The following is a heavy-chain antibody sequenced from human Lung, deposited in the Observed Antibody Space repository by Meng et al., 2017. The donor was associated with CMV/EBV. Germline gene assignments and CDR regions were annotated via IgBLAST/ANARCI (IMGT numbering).Heavy chain of an antibody. Sequence: QVQVTESGPGLVKPPGALSLTCGVSCVSISSNIRWTWVRQPPGKGLEWIGDIDDSGSTNYNPSLNSRISISLDKSKNHFSLKVNSVTAADTAVYYCARGKQDAWELLAYWGQGALVTVSS. J-gene: IGHJ4*02. CDR1: CVSISSNIR. CDR3: ARGKQDAWELLAY. CDR2: IDDSGST. V-gene: IGHV4-4*03. D-gene: IGHD1-26*01.